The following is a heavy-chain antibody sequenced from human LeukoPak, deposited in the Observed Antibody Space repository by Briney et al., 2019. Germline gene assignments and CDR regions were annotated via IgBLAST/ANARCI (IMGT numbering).Heavy chain of an antibody. CDR3: ARDYGGYNYFDY. V-gene: IGHV4-59*01. CDR1: GGSISSFY. J-gene: IGHJ4*02. Sequence: SETLSLTCTISGGSISSFYWTWIRQPPGPGLELMGNMYYSGSTNYYPSLKRRGSISIDMAKYQFSLKVNSVTASDTAVYYCARDYGGYNYFDYWGQGALVTVSS. D-gene: IGHD5-12*01. CDR2: MYYSGST.